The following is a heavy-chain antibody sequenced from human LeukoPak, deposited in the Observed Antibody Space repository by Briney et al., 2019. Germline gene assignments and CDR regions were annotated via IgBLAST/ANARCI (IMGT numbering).Heavy chain of an antibody. Sequence: GESLKISCKGSGYSFTSYWIGWVRQMPGKGLEWMGIIYPGDSDTRYSPSFQGQVTISADKSISTAYLQWSSLKASDTAMYYCARGPANYYDSSGLPEAFDIWGQGTMVTVSS. CDR3: ARGPANYYDSSGLPEAFDI. V-gene: IGHV5-51*01. D-gene: IGHD3-22*01. CDR2: IYPGDSDT. CDR1: GYSFTSYW. J-gene: IGHJ3*02.